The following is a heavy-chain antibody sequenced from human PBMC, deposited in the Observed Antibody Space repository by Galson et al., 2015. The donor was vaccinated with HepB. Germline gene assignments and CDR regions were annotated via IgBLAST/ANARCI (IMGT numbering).Heavy chain of an antibody. J-gene: IGHJ5*02. CDR3: AGDSWILCFGEFPNGFDP. D-gene: IGHD3-10*01. CDR1: GYTFTNYA. Sequence: SVKVSCKASGYTFTNYAMNWVRQAPGQGLEWMGRINTNTGNPTYAQGFTGRFVFSLDTSVSTAYLQSSSLKGEGTAVDYFAGDSWILCFGEFPNGFDPWGQGTLVTVSS. V-gene: IGHV7-4-1*02. CDR2: INTNTGNP.